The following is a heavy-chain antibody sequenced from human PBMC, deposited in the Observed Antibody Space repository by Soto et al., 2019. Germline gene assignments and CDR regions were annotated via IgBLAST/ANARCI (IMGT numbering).Heavy chain of an antibody. Sequence: SETLSLTCSVSGGSVSSDIHYWGWIRQPPGKGLEWIGAMHYSGATYYKWSLESRVSISIDTSKNEFSLRLTSAAAADTAIYYCASVGAYCEGHCNRSSYGVDVWGQGTTVTVSS. CDR2: MHYSGAT. CDR1: GGSVSSDIHY. CDR3: ASVGAYCEGHCNRSSYGVDV. D-gene: IGHD2-21*01. V-gene: IGHV4-39*01. J-gene: IGHJ6*02.